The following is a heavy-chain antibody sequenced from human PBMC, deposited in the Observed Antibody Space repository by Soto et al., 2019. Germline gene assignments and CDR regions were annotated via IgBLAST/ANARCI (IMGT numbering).Heavy chain of an antibody. Sequence: EVQLVESGGGLVKPGGSLRLSCAASGFTLSRFSMNWVRQAPGKGLEWVSAISGNSRYIYYADSQKGRFTVARDNAKNSIYLQINSLRAEDTAVYYCARDRGDYEGLVPYYFDHGGQGTLVTVSS. CDR2: ISGNSRYI. CDR3: ARDRGDYEGLVPYYFDH. CDR1: GFTLSRFS. D-gene: IGHD4-17*01. J-gene: IGHJ4*02. V-gene: IGHV3-21*02.